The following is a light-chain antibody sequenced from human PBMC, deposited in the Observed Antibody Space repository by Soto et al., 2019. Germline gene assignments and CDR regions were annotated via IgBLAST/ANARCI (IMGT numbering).Light chain of an antibody. CDR1: QSVNIY. Sequence: EIVMTQSPATLPCSPGERATLSCRASQSVNIYLAWYQQKPGQAPRLLIFGASSRATGIPARFSGSGSGTEFNLTISSLQSEDFAVYFCQQYDDWLRLTFGGGTKVEIK. J-gene: IGKJ4*01. CDR2: GAS. CDR3: QQYDDWLRLT. V-gene: IGKV3D-15*01.